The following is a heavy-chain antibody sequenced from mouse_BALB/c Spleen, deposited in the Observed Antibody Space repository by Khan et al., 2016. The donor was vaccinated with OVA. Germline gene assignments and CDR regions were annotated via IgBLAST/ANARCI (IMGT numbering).Heavy chain of an antibody. CDR3: ARSQYGFAY. CDR1: GYTFTDYA. D-gene: IGHD1-1*01. V-gene: IGHV1S137*01. J-gene: IGHJ3*01. Sequence: VKLQQPGAELVRPGVSVKISCKGSGYTFTDYAMHWVKQSLAKSLVWIGVISTYYGDTNYNQKFKGKATMTVDKSTSTVYMELDRLTSEDSAIYYCARSQYGFAYWGQGTLVTVA. CDR2: ISTYYGDT.